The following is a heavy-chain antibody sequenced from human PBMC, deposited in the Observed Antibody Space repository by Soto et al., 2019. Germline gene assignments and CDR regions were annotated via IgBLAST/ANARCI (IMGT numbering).Heavy chain of an antibody. CDR1: VDIASADVAA. CDR2: RYYRTKWYN. J-gene: IGHJ6*02. CDR3: ARDFGRGSGWYGNYYYGMDV. V-gene: IGHV6-1*01. D-gene: IGHD6-19*01. Sequence: SRTPSLTCAISVDIASADVAAWKCFGQSPSRGLEGLGRRYYRTKWYNDYAVSVKSRITINPDTSKIQFSLQLNSVTPEDTAVYDCARDFGRGSGWYGNYYYGMDVWGQGTTVTVSS.